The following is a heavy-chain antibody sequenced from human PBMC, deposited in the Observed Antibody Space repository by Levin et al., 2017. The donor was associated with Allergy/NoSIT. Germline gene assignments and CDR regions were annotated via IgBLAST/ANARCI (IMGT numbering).Heavy chain of an antibody. CDR1: GGSISSGDYY. J-gene: IGHJ4*02. Sequence: LRLSCTVSGGSISSGDYYWSWIRQPPGTGLEWIGYIYYSGSTNYNPSLKSRVTISVDKSKNQFSLKLSSVTAADTAVYYCARGASGWYTPTSFDYWGQGTLVTVSS. CDR3: ARGASGWYTPTSFDY. CDR2: IYYSGST. V-gene: IGHV4-30-4*01. D-gene: IGHD6-19*01.